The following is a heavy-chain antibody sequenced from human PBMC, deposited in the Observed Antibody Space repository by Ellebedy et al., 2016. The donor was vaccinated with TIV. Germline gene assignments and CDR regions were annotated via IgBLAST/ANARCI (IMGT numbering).Heavy chain of an antibody. J-gene: IGHJ4*02. Sequence: GGSLRLSCAASGFTFSTYSMAWVRQAPGKGLEWVSYMSSSTGNNYYADSVKGRFTIFRENAKNSLYMQMNSLRAEDTAVYYSARDVYSSSWYGLYFFDYWGQGTLVTVSS. CDR1: GFTFSTYS. V-gene: IGHV3-48*04. D-gene: IGHD6-13*01. CDR2: MSSSTGNN. CDR3: ARDVYSSSWYGLYFFDY.